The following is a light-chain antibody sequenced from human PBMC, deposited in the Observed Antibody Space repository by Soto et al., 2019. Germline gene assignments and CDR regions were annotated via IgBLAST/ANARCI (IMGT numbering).Light chain of an antibody. CDR3: QQTYNPPRT. J-gene: IGKJ1*01. V-gene: IGKV1-39*01. CDR1: ETIASY. CDR2: AAS. Sequence: DIQMTQSPSSLSASVGDRVTITCRASETIASYVNWYQQGPGKAPKLLIYAASTLQSGVPSRFGGSGSGTDFTLTITSLQPEDFATYFCQQTYNPPRTFGQGTRL.